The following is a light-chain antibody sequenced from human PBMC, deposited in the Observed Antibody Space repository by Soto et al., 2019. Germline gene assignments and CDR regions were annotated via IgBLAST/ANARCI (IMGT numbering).Light chain of an antibody. Sequence: EIVLTQSPATLSLSPGERATLSCRASQSVSSYLAWYQQKPGQAPRLLIYDASNRATGITAKFSGSGSGTDFPLTISSLEPEDFAVYYCQQRSNWLLTFGGGTKVEIK. CDR2: DAS. J-gene: IGKJ4*01. V-gene: IGKV3-11*01. CDR3: QQRSNWLLT. CDR1: QSVSSY.